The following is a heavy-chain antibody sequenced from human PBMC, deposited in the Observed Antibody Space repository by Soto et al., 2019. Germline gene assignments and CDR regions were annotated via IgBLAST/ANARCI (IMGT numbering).Heavy chain of an antibody. Sequence: ASLKVSCNASGYSCSSYGITWVLQAPGQGLEWLGWISPYNDDTKYAQRLQGRVTMTTDTSTRTAYMDIRGLRSDDTAIYYCARGGYYDSSGARNYHYYGMDVWG. D-gene: IGHD3-22*01. V-gene: IGHV1-18*01. CDR3: ARGGYYDSSGARNYHYYGMDV. CDR1: GYSCSSYG. J-gene: IGHJ6*02. CDR2: ISPYNDDT.